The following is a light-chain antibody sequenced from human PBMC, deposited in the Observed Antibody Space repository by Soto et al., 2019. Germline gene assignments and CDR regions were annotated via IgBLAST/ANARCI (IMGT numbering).Light chain of an antibody. J-gene: IGLJ2*01. CDR1: SGSVASDH. Sequence: NFMLTQSHSVSESPGKTVTISCTRSSGSVASDHVQWYQQRPGSAPTTVIFKNDQRPSGVPDRFSGSIDSSSNSASLTISGLKTEDEPDYYCQSYDSNSVVFGGATKLTVL. CDR3: QSYDSNSVV. CDR2: KND. V-gene: IGLV6-57*04.